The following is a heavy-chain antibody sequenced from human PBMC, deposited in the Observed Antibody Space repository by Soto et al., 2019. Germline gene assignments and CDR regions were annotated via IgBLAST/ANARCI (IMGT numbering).Heavy chain of an antibody. D-gene: IGHD2-15*01. CDR2: IKSKADGGTT. CDR3: TTDIVVVAAHYYYGMDV. V-gene: IGHV3-15*07. CDR1: GFTFSNAW. Sequence: GESLRLSCAASGFTFSNAWMNWVRQAPGKGLEWVGRIKSKADGGTTDYAAPVKGRFTISRDDSKNTLYLQMNSLKTEDTAVYYCTTDIVVVAAHYYYGMDVSGQGTTVTVSS. J-gene: IGHJ6*02.